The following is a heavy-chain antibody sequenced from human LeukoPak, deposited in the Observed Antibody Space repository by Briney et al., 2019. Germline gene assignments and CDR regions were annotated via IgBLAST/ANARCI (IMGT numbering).Heavy chain of an antibody. CDR3: ARSVFGILTGLGDWFDP. D-gene: IGHD3-9*01. J-gene: IGHJ5*02. V-gene: IGHV1-2*02. CDR2: INPNSGGT. CDR1: GYTFTGYY. Sequence: ASVKVSCKASGYTFTGYYMHWVRQAPGQGLEWMGWINPNSGGTNYAQKFQGRVTMNRDTSISTAYMELSRLRSDDTAVYYCARSVFGILTGLGDWFDPWGQGTLVTVSS.